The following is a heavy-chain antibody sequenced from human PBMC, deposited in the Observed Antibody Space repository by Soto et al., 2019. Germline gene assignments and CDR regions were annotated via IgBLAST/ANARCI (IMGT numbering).Heavy chain of an antibody. J-gene: IGHJ4*02. V-gene: IGHV4-30-4*01. CDR3: ARHYDSGDPSYFDY. CDR2: IYYSGST. D-gene: IGHD3-22*01. Sequence: SETLSLTCTVSGGSISSGDYYWSWIRQPPGKGLEWIGYIYYSGSTYYNPSLKSRVTISVDTSKNQFSLKLSSVTAADTAVYYCARHYDSGDPSYFDYWGQGTLVTVSS. CDR1: GGSISSGDYY.